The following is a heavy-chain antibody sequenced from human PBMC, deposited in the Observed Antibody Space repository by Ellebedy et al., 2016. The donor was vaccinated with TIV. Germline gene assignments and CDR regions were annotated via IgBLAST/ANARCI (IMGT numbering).Heavy chain of an antibody. Sequence: ASVKVSCXASGYTFTGYYMHWVRQAPGQGLEWMGWINPNSGGTNYAQKFQGRVTMTRDTSISTAYMELSRLRSDDTAVYYCASPRAMYGSGSYWGGYYYYGMDVWGQGTTVTVSS. J-gene: IGHJ6*02. CDR3: ASPRAMYGSGSYWGGYYYYGMDV. D-gene: IGHD3-10*01. V-gene: IGHV1-2*02. CDR1: GYTFTGYY. CDR2: INPNSGGT.